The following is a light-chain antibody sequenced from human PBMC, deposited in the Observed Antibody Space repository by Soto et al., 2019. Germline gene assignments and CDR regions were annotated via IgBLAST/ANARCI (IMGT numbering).Light chain of an antibody. V-gene: IGKV3-20*01. J-gene: IGKJ5*01. CDR3: QQYGSSPLT. CDR2: DAS. CDR1: QSVSNN. Sequence: EIVMTQSPSTLSVTTGERVTLSCRASQSVSNNLVWYQQKPGQAPRLLIYDASNRATGIPARFSGSGSGTDFTLTIIRREPEDVAVYYCQQYGSSPLTFGQGTRLEIK.